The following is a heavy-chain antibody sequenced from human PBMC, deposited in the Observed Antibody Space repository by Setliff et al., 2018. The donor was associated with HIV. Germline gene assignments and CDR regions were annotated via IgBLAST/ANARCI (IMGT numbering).Heavy chain of an antibody. Sequence: SETLSLTCTVSGGSISSGSYYWNWIRQPAGKGLEWIGHIYSSGSTNYNPSLKSRVTISVDTSKNQFSLKLSSVTAADTAVYYCARGARLLAAYSDRWDYFYMAVWGKGTTVTVSS. CDR1: GGSISSGSYY. CDR2: IYSSGST. V-gene: IGHV4-61*09. J-gene: IGHJ6*03. D-gene: IGHD1-26*01. CDR3: ARGARLLAAYSDRWDYFYMAV.